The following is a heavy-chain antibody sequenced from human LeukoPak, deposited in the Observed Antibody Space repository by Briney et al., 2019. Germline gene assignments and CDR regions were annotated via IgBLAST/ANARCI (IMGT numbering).Heavy chain of an antibody. CDR1: GFTFSSYG. J-gene: IGHJ4*02. CDR2: IWYDGSNK. CDR3: AKGRLGGRGYYFDY. V-gene: IGHV3-33*06. Sequence: PGRSLRLSCAASGFTFSSYGMHWVRQAPGKGLEWVAVIWYDGSNKYYADSVKGRFTSSRDNSKNTLYLQMNSLRAEDTAVYYCAKGRLGGRGYYFDYWGQGTLVTVSS. D-gene: IGHD3-10*01.